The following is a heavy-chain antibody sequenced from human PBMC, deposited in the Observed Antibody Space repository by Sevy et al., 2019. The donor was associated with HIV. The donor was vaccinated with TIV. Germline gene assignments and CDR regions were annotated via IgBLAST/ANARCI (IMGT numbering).Heavy chain of an antibody. V-gene: IGHV4-59*01. CDR3: ARASGQSTSSRYFDF. Sequence: SETLSLTCTVSGDSISSYYWSGMRQPPGKGLEWIGYIHYSGSTNYNPSLKSRVTISVDTSKSQFSLNLNSVTAADTAVYFCARASGQSTSSRYFDFWGQGTLVTVSS. CDR2: IHYSGST. J-gene: IGHJ4*02. CDR1: GDSISSYY. D-gene: IGHD6-6*01.